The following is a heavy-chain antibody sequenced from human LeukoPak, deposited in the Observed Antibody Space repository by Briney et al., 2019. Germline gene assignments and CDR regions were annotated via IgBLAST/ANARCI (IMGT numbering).Heavy chain of an antibody. V-gene: IGHV1-69*13. CDR3: ARAYYGLGTNWFDP. D-gene: IGHD4-17*01. J-gene: IGHJ5*02. CDR2: IIPIFGTA. CDR1: GGTFSSYA. Sequence: GASVKVSCKASGGTFSSYAISWVRQAPGQGLEWMGGIIPIFGTANYAQKFQGRVTITADESTSTAYMELSSLRSEDTAVYYCARAYYGLGTNWFDPWGQGTLVTVSS.